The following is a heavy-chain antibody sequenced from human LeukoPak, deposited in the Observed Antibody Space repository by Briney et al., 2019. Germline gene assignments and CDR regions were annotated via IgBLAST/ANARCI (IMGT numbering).Heavy chain of an antibody. CDR1: GGSISTTSHY. J-gene: IGHJ4*02. V-gene: IGHV4-39*01. D-gene: IGHD2-2*01. Sequence: SETLSLTCTVPGGSISTTSHYCGWIRQPPGKGLDRIGSMYYSGGTYYTPSLKSLVTISIDTSRNQFSLKVNSVTAADTAVYYCARLVRYCSTNSCYPFDYWGQGTLVTVSS. CDR2: MYYSGGT. CDR3: ARLVRYCSTNSCYPFDY.